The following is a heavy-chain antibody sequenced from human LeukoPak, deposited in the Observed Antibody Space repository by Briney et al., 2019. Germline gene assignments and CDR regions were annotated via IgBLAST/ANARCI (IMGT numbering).Heavy chain of an antibody. CDR3: ARERAYCGGDCAAPDY. D-gene: IGHD2-21*02. CDR1: GGSISSYY. V-gene: IGHV4-39*07. Sequence: SETLSLTCTVSGGSISSYYWGWFRQPPGKGLEWIGSIYYSGITYYNPSLKSRVTISVDTSKNQFSLKLSSVTAADTAVYYCARERAYCGGDCAAPDYWGQGTLVTVSS. CDR2: IYYSGIT. J-gene: IGHJ4*02.